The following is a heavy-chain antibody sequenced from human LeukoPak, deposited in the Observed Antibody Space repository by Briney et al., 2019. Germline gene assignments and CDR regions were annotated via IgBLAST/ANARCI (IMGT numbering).Heavy chain of an antibody. J-gene: IGHJ4*02. Sequence: SVKVCCKASGGTFSSYAISWVRQAPGQGLEWMRGIIPIFGTANYAQKFQGRVTITADKSTSTAYMELSSLRSEDTAVYYCARDNGWQYCSGGSCYLLDYWGQGTLVTVSS. CDR1: GGTFSSYA. CDR2: IIPIFGTA. CDR3: ARDNGWQYCSGGSCYLLDY. V-gene: IGHV1-69*06. D-gene: IGHD2-15*01.